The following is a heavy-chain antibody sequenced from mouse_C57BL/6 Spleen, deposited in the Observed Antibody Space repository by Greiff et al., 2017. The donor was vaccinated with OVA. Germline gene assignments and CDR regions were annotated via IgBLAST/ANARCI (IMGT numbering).Heavy chain of an antibody. CDR3: ARTGNLYFDV. D-gene: IGHD4-1*01. Sequence: EVQLAESGGGLVKPGGSLKLSCAASGFTFSSYAMSWVRQTPEKRLEWVATISDGGSYTYYPDNVKGRVTISRDNAKNNLYLQMSHLKSEDTAMYYCARTGNLYFDVWGTGATVTVYS. CDR1: GFTFSSYA. J-gene: IGHJ1*03. V-gene: IGHV5-4*01. CDR2: ISDGGSYT.